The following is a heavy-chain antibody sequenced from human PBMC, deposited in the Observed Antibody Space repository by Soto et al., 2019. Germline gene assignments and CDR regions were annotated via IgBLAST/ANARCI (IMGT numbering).Heavy chain of an antibody. J-gene: IGHJ4*01. CDR1: GYTFTNYW. Sequence: GESLKISCQGSGYTFTNYWIGCVRQMPGKNLEWMGTIYPGDSDTRYSPAFQGQVTISPDKSISTAYLQWSSLKASDTAMYYCARLENIFDFDNWGHGTQVTFSS. CDR2: IYPGDSDT. D-gene: IGHD2-21*01. CDR3: ARLENIFDFDN. V-gene: IGHV5-51*01.